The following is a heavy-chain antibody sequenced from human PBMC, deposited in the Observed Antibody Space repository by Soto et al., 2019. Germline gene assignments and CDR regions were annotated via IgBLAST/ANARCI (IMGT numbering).Heavy chain of an antibody. CDR1: GYTFTSYY. CDR2: INPSGGST. D-gene: IGHD1-7*01. CDR3: ARDLFGLELSDY. J-gene: IGHJ4*02. Sequence: EASVKVSCKASGYTFTSYYMHWVRQAPGQGPEWMGIINPSGGSTSYAQKFQGRVTMTRDTSTSTVYMELSSLRSEDTAVYYCARDLFGLELSDYWGQGTLVTVSS. V-gene: IGHV1-46*01.